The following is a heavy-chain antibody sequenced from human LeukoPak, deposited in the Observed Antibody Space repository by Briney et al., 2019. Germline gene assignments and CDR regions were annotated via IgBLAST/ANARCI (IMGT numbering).Heavy chain of an antibody. CDR2: IYYRGST. Sequence: SETLSLTCTVSGGSISSGGYYWTWIRQHPGKGLEWIGYIYYRGSTSYNPSLKRRLSISVDTSNDQFSLKVTSVTAADTAVYYCARGHYYGSGDVFFDCWGQGALVTVSS. CDR3: ARGHYYGSGDVFFDC. J-gene: IGHJ4*02. V-gene: IGHV4-31*03. CDR1: GGSISSGGYY. D-gene: IGHD3-10*01.